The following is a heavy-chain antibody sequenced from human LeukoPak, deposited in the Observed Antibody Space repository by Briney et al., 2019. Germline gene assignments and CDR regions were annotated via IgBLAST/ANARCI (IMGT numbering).Heavy chain of an antibody. CDR3: AKQRYGGEDY. CDR1: GFTFSSYW. J-gene: IGHJ4*02. D-gene: IGHD3-16*01. Sequence: GGSLRLSCAASGFTFSSYWMSWVRQAPGKGLEWVANIKQDGSEKYYVDFLKGRFTISRDNAKNSLYLQMNSLRVEDTAVYYCAKQRYGGEDYWGQGTLVTVSS. CDR2: IKQDGSEK. V-gene: IGHV3-7*01.